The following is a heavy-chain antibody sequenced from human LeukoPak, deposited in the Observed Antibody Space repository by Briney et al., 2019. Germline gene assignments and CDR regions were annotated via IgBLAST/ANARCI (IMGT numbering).Heavy chain of an antibody. Sequence: PSETLSLTCTVSGVSISNNYWSWIRQPPGKGLEWIAYIYSSESPKYNPSLKSRITISVDMSKNQFSLRLSSVTAADTAIYYCGRARDGYNVIDHWGQGTLVTVSS. CDR1: GVSISNNY. J-gene: IGHJ4*02. V-gene: IGHV4-59*01. CDR2: IYSSESP. D-gene: IGHD5-24*01. CDR3: GRARDGYNVIDH.